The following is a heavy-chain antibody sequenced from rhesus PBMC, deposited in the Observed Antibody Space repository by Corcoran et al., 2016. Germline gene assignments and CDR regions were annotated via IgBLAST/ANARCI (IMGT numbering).Heavy chain of an antibody. CDR2: ISGSGGST. V-gene: IGHV4-173*01. Sequence: QLQLQESGPGLVKPSETLSLTCAVSGASISSNWWSWIRQPPGKGLEGIGCISGSGGSTSYNPSLKSRVTISTDTSKNQLSLKRISVTAADTAVYYCARGYSSSAWGQGVLVTVSS. CDR1: GASISSNW. D-gene: IGHD6-43*01. CDR3: ARGYSSSA. J-gene: IGHJ4*01.